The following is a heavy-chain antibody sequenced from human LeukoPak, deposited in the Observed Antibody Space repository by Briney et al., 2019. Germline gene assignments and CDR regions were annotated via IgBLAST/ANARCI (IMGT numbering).Heavy chain of an antibody. D-gene: IGHD6-19*01. V-gene: IGHV1-2*02. Sequence: ASVKVSCKASGYTFTGYYMHWVRQAPGQGLEWMGWINPNSGGTNYAQKFQGRVTITRDTFISTAYMELSRLRSDDTAVYYCARDQYSSGWYEGDYWGQGTLVTVSS. CDR3: ARDQYSSGWYEGDY. CDR2: INPNSGGT. J-gene: IGHJ4*02. CDR1: GYTFTGYY.